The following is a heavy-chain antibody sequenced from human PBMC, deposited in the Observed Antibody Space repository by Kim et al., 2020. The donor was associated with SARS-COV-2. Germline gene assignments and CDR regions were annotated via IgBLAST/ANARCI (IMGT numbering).Heavy chain of an antibody. Sequence: ASVKVSCKVSGYTLTELSMHWVRQAPGKGLEWMGGFYPEDGETIYAQKFQGRVTMTEDTSTDTAYMELSSLRSEDTAVYYCATGTPLKDIVVVPAAMLYYYGMDVWGQGTTVTVFS. J-gene: IGHJ6*02. CDR2: FYPEDGET. CDR3: ATGTPLKDIVVVPAAMLYYYGMDV. CDR1: GYTLTELS. V-gene: IGHV1-24*01. D-gene: IGHD2-2*01.